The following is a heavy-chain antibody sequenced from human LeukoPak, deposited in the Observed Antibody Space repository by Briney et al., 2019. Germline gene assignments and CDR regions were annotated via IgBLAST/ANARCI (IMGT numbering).Heavy chain of an antibody. V-gene: IGHV4-38-2*02. CDR1: GYSISSGYY. CDR3: ARDAGGGSYRFDY. J-gene: IGHJ4*02. CDR2: IYQSGST. D-gene: IGHD1-26*01. Sequence: SETLSLTCTVSGYSISSGYYWGWIRQPPRKGLEGIGSIYQSGSTSYNPSLKSRITISVDTSKIQFSLKLSSVTAADTAVYYCARDAGGGSYRFDYWGQETLVTVSS.